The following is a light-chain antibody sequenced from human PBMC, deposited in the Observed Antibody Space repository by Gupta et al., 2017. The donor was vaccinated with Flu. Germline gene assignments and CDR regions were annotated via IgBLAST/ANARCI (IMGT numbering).Light chain of an antibody. Sequence: PGERATLSCRASQSASSYFAWYQQKPGQAPRLLIYDISKRATGIPARFSGSGSGTDFTLTISSLEPEDFAVYYCQQGYHWPTFGGGTKVEI. CDR3: QQGYHWPT. CDR2: DIS. CDR1: QSASSY. V-gene: IGKV3-11*01. J-gene: IGKJ4*01.